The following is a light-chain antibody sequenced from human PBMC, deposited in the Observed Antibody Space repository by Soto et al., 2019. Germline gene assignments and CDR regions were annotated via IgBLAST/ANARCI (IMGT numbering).Light chain of an antibody. Sequence: EIVLTQSPGTLSLSPGERATLSCRASQSVTATYLAWYQQKPGQAPRLLIYGASTRAPGIPDRFSGSGSGTDFTLTISSLEPEDFAVYYCHQYGVSSGTFGQGTNLEIK. J-gene: IGKJ2*01. CDR2: GAS. CDR1: QSVTATY. CDR3: HQYGVSSGT. V-gene: IGKV3-20*01.